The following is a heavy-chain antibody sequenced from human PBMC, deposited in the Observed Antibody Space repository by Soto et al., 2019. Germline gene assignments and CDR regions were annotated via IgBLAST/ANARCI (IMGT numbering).Heavy chain of an antibody. J-gene: IGHJ6*03. D-gene: IGHD3-10*01. CDR3: ARVVTMVRGVMLGYYYMDV. V-gene: IGHV4-59*01. CDR2: IYYSGST. Sequence: SETLSLTCTVSGGSISSYYWSWIRQPPGKGLEWIGYIYYSGSTNYNPSLKSRVTISVDTSKNQFSLKLSSVTAADTAVYYCARVVTMVRGVMLGYYYMDVWGKGTTVTVSS. CDR1: GGSISSYY.